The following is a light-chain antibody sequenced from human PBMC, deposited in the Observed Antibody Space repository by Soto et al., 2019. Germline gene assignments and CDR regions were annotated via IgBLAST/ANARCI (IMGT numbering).Light chain of an antibody. V-gene: IGLV1-44*01. J-gene: IGLJ2*01. CDR1: NSNIGSNS. Sequence: QSVLTQPPSVSGTPGQRVTISCSGSNSNIGSNSGNWYQHVPGTAPKLLIHTNNLRPSGIPDRFAGSRSGTSASLDITDLQSEDETEYYCEAWDDSLKAVIFGGGTKLTVL. CDR2: TNN. CDR3: EAWDDSLKAVI.